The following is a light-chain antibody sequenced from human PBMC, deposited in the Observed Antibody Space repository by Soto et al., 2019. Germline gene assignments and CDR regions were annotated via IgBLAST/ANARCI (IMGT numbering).Light chain of an antibody. CDR3: AAWDDSLNGYV. CDR2: SIY. Sequence: QSVLTQPPSASGTPGQRVTISCSGSGSNIGSNTVNWYQQLPGTAPKLLIYSIYQRPSGVPDRFSGSKSGTSASLAISGLQSEDEADYYCAAWDDSLNGYVFGTGTKLTVL. V-gene: IGLV1-44*01. CDR1: GSNIGSNT. J-gene: IGLJ1*01.